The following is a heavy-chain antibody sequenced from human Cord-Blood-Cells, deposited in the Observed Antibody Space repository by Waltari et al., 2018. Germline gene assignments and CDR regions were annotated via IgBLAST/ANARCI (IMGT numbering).Heavy chain of an antibody. D-gene: IGHD6-6*01. V-gene: IGHV4-34*01. J-gene: IGHJ3*02. CDR2: INHSGRT. CDR1: GGSFSGYY. Sequence: QVQLQQWGAGLLKPSETLSLTCAVYGGSFSGYYWSWIRQPPGKGLEWIGEINHSGRTNYNPSLKSRVTISVDTSKNQFSLKLSSVTAADTAVYYCARGPLGSSSGKAFDIWGQGTMVTVSS. CDR3: ARGPLGSSSGKAFDI.